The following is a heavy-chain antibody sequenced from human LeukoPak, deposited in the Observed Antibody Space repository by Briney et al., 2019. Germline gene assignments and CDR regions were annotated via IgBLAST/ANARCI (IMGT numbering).Heavy chain of an antibody. Sequence: GGSLSLSCAASGFTFSSYSMKWVRQAPGKGLEWVSYISSSSSTIYYADSVKGRFTISRDNAKNSLYLQMNSLRSEDTAVYYCARDNWNYVFDYWGQGTLVTVSS. D-gene: IGHD1-7*01. J-gene: IGHJ4*02. V-gene: IGHV3-48*01. CDR3: ARDNWNYVFDY. CDR1: GFTFSSYS. CDR2: ISSSSSTI.